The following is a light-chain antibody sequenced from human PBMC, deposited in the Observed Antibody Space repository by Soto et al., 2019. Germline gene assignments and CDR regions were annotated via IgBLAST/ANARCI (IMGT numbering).Light chain of an antibody. CDR1: SSDVGGYNY. J-gene: IGLJ2*01. V-gene: IGLV2-14*01. CDR2: DVS. Sequence: QSALTQPASVSGSPGQSITISCTGTSSDVGGYNYVSWYQQHPGKAPKLMIYDVSNRPSGVSNRFSGSKSGNTASLTISGLQAEDEADYYCSSYTSSSIVVFGGGPKLTV. CDR3: SSYTSSSIVV.